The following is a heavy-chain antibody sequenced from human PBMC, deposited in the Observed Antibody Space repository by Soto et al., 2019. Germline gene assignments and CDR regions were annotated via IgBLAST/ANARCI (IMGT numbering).Heavy chain of an antibody. Sequence: SETLSLTCAVYGGSFSGYYWSWIRQPPGKGLEWIGEINHSGSTNYNPSLKSRVTISVDTSKNQFSLKLSSVTAADTAVYYCARVYCSGGSCYSYYYYGMDVWAQGTTVTVS. D-gene: IGHD2-15*01. CDR3: ARVYCSGGSCYSYYYYGMDV. V-gene: IGHV4-34*01. J-gene: IGHJ6*02. CDR2: INHSGST. CDR1: GGSFSGYY.